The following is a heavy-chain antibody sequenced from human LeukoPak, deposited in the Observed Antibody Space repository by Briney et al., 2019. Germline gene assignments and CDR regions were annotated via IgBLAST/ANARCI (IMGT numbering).Heavy chain of an antibody. CDR3: ARVGSSGWIFDY. CDR1: GVSMSSYY. CDR2: IYHSGST. J-gene: IGHJ4*02. D-gene: IGHD6-19*01. V-gene: IGHV4-59*12. Sequence: PSETLSLTSTVSGVSMSSYYWSWIRQPPGKGLEWIGVIYHSGSTNYNPSLKSRVTISVDKSKNQFSLKLSSVTAADTAVYYCARVGSSGWIFDYWGQGTLVTVSS.